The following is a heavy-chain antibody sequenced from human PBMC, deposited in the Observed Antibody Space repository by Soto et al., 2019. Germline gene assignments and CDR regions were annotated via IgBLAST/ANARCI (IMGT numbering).Heavy chain of an antibody. CDR2: IYPGDSDT. V-gene: IGHV5-51*01. Sequence: GESLKISCRGSGYSFTSYLIAWVRQMPGKGLEWMGIIYPGDSDTRYGPSFQGQVTISADKSISTAYLQWSSLKASDTAIYYCARRYSYFDYWGQGTLVTVSS. CDR3: ARRYSYFDY. CDR1: GYSFTSYL. D-gene: IGHD2-15*01. J-gene: IGHJ4*02.